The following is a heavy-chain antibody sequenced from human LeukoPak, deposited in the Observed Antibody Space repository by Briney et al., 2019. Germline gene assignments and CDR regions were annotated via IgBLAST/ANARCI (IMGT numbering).Heavy chain of an antibody. V-gene: IGHV3-7*01. CDR1: GFTFSNFW. J-gene: IGHJ4*02. CDR2: IKQDETEK. Sequence: GGSLRLSCTASGFTFSNFWMGWVRQAPGKGLEWVANIKQDETEKFYLGSVKGRFTISRDNSRSTLYLQMSSLRPEDTAIYYCAREGYYGSGSPPSLYFDYWGQGTLVTVSS. CDR3: AREGYYGSGSPPSLYFDY. D-gene: IGHD3-10*01.